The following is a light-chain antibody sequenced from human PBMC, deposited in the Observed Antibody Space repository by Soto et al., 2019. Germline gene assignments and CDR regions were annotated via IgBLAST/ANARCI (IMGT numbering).Light chain of an antibody. CDR2: GAS. CDR1: QRISNF. V-gene: IGKV1-39*01. CDR3: QQTFNTPWT. Sequence: DIQMTQSPSSLSASVGDNITITCRASQRISNFLNWYQHKPGKAPRLLIYGASTLQSGVPSRFSGSGSGTDFTLTIGSLQPEDFATYYCQQTFNTPWTFGQGTKVEIK. J-gene: IGKJ1*01.